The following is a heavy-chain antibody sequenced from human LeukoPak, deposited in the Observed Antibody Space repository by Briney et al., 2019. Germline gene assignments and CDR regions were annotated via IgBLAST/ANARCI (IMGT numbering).Heavy chain of an antibody. CDR3: ASQTPRRLPIAVADYFDY. CDR1: EFTFSSYS. CDR2: ISSSSSYI. D-gene: IGHD6-19*01. V-gene: IGHV3-21*01. Sequence: PGGSLRLACAASEFTFSSYSMNWVRQAPGKGLEWVSFISSSSSYIYYADSMKGRLTISRDNAKNSLYLQMNSLRAEDTAVYYCASQTPRRLPIAVADYFDYWGQGTLVTVSS. J-gene: IGHJ4*02.